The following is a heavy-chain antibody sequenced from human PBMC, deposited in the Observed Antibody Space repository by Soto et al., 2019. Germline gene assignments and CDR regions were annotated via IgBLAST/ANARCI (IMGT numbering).Heavy chain of an antibody. Sequence: GESLKISCAASGFTFSSYAMSWVRQAPGKGLEWVSAISGSGGSTYYADSVKGRFTISRDNSKNTLYLQMNSLRAEDTAVYYCAKMSIAAHDAFDIWGQGTMVTVSS. CDR2: ISGSGGST. CDR3: AKMSIAAHDAFDI. V-gene: IGHV3-23*01. CDR1: GFTFSSYA. D-gene: IGHD6-6*01. J-gene: IGHJ3*02.